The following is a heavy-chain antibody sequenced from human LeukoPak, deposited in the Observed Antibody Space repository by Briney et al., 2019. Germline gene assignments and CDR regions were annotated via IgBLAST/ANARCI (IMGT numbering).Heavy chain of an antibody. D-gene: IGHD3-9*01. CDR3: ARQGYDILTGYIDAFDI. CDR2: ISYSGST. Sequence: SETLSLTCGVSGGSISSYYWSWIRQPPGKGLEWIGYISYSGSTNYNPSLKSRVTISIDTSKNQFSLKLRSVTAADTAIYYCARQGYDILTGYIDAFDIWGQGTMVTVSS. V-gene: IGHV4-59*08. J-gene: IGHJ3*02. CDR1: GGSISSYY.